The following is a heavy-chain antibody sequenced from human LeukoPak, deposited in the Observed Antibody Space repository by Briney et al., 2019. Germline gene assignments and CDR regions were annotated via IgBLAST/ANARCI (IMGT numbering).Heavy chain of an antibody. CDR1: GFPFSNYA. V-gene: IGHV3-23*01. CDR2: ISGDGGTT. Sequence: GGSLRLSCVASGFPFSNYAMSWARQAPGKGLECVSVISGDGGTTYYADFVKGRFTISRDNSKNTLSLEMNSLRPDDTAVYYCAKDFSGYYWMFDPWGQGTLVTVSS. J-gene: IGHJ5*02. D-gene: IGHD3-22*01. CDR3: AKDFSGYYWMFDP.